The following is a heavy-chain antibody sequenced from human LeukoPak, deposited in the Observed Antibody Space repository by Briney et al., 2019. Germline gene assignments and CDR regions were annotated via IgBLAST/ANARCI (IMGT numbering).Heavy chain of an antibody. V-gene: IGHV4-34*01. CDR1: GGSFSGYY. CDR3: AGTYRPTYYYDSSGYPNSFDY. D-gene: IGHD3-22*01. CDR2: INHSGST. J-gene: IGHJ4*02. Sequence: SETLSPTCAVYGGSFSGYYWSWIRQPPGKGLEWIGEINHSGSTNYNPSLKSRVTISVDTSKNQFSLKLSSVTAADTAVYYCAGTYRPTYYYDSSGYPNSFDYWGQGTLVTVSS.